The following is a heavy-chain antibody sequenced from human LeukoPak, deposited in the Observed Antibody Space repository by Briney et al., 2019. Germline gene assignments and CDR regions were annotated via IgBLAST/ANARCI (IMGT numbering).Heavy chain of an antibody. CDR1: GGSISSSSYY. D-gene: IGHD5-24*01. J-gene: IGHJ4*02. V-gene: IGHV4-39*07. CDR2: INHSGST. Sequence: PSETLSLTCTVSGGSISSSSYYWSWIRQPPGKGLEWIGEINHSGSTNYNPSLKSRVTISVDTSKNQFSLKLSSVTAADTAVYYCARVSGPPEMASPFDYWGQGTLVTVSS. CDR3: ARVSGPPEMASPFDY.